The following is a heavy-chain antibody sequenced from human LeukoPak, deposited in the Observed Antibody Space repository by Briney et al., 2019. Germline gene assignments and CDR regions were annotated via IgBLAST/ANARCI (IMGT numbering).Heavy chain of an antibody. CDR2: IDYSGST. CDR1: GGSIRSYY. D-gene: IGHD4-23*01. Sequence: PSETLCLTCTVSGGSIRSYYWSWIRQTPGKGLEWIGYIDYSGSTNYNPSLKSRVTISVDTSKNQFSLKLSSVTAADTAVYYCARAPNYGGKPFDYWGQGTLVTVSS. J-gene: IGHJ4*02. V-gene: IGHV4-59*08. CDR3: ARAPNYGGKPFDY.